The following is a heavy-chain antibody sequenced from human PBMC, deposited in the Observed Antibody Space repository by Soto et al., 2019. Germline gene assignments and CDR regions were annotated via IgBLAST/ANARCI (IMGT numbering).Heavy chain of an antibody. CDR1: GFSLTTRGVG. CDR2: IYWDDDK. J-gene: IGHJ5*02. D-gene: IGHD3-16*01. CDR3: AHIPNYYQYDWFDP. Sequence: QSTLKESGPTLVKPTQTLTLTCTFSGFSLTTRGVGVGWIRQPPGKALECLALIYWDDDKRYSPSLQSRLSITKDTSKNQVVLRMTNVEPVDTATYYCAHIPNYYQYDWFDPWGQGTLVSVSS. V-gene: IGHV2-5*02.